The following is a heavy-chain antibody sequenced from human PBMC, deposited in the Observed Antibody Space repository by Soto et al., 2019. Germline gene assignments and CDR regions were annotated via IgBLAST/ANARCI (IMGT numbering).Heavy chain of an antibody. CDR1: GFSLSTSGVG. V-gene: IGHV2-5*01. J-gene: IGHJ6*02. Sequence: SGPTLVKPTQTLTLTCTFSGFSLSTSGVGVGWIRQPPGKALEWLALIYWNDDKRYSPSLKSRLTITKDTSKNQVVLTMTNMDPVDPATYYCAHSGDDILTGYSPYYYYYGMDVWGQGTTVTVSS. CDR2: IYWNDDK. D-gene: IGHD3-9*01. CDR3: AHSGDDILTGYSPYYYYYGMDV.